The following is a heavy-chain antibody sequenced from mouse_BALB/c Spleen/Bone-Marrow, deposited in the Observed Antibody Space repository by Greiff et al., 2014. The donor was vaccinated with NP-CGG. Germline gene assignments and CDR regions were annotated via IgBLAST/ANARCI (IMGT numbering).Heavy chain of an antibody. CDR3: AYYRYDVNY. CDR1: GYTFTSYW. Sequence: DLVKPGASVKLSCKASGYTFTSYWINWIKQRPGQGLEWIGRIAPGSGSTYYNEMSKGKAILAVDTSSSTAYIQLSSLSSEDSAVYFCAYYRYDVNYWGQGTTLTVSS. CDR2: IAPGSGST. D-gene: IGHD2-14*01. J-gene: IGHJ2*01. V-gene: IGHV1S41*01.